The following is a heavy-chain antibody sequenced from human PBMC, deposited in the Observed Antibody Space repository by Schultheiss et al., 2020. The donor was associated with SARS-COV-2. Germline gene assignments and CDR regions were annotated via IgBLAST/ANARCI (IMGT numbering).Heavy chain of an antibody. CDR1: GFTFSSYA. V-gene: IGHV3-30*04. CDR2: ISYDETNK. D-gene: IGHD5-24*01. J-gene: IGHJ3*02. CDR3: ARVDGRHGYNSAFDI. Sequence: GGSLRLSCTVSGFTFSSYAMHWVRQAPGKGLERVAAISYDETNKFYTDSVKGRFTISRDNYKNTLYLQMNSVTTEDTAMYYCARVDGRHGYNSAFDIWGQGTMVTVSS.